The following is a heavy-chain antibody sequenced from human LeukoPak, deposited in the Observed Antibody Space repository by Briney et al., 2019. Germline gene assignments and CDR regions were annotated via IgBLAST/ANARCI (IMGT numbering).Heavy chain of an antibody. V-gene: IGHV1-46*01. D-gene: IGHD4-11*01. Sequence: GASVKVSCKASGYTFTSYYMHWVRQAPGQGLEWMGIINPSGGSTSYAQKFQGRVTMTRDTSTSTVYMELSSLRSEDTAVYYCARDQRLVTAQYYYYYMDVWGKGTMVTVSS. CDR3: ARDQRLVTAQYYYYYMDV. J-gene: IGHJ6*03. CDR2: INPSGGST. CDR1: GYTFTSYY.